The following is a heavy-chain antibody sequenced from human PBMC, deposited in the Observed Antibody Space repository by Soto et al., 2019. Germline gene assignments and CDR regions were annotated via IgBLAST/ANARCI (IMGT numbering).Heavy chain of an antibody. D-gene: IGHD3-10*01. Sequence: EVQLVESGGGLIQPGGSLRLSCAVSGFTVSNNYMSWVRQAPGKGLEGVSVIYSGGYTAYGDSVKGRFTISRDNSKNTLCYKMNSRGAEDRAVFCWGGRRGGGGYGGQGTLVTVSS. CDR1: GFTVSNNY. J-gene: IGHJ4*02. CDR3: GGRRGGGGY. V-gene: IGHV3-53*01. CDR2: IYSGGYT.